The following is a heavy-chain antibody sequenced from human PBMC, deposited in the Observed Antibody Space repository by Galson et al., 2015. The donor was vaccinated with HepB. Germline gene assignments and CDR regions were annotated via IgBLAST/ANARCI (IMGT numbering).Heavy chain of an antibody. V-gene: IGHV3-33*01. Sequence: SLRLSCAASGFTFSSYGMHWVRQAPGKGLEWVAVIWYDGSNKYYADSVKGRFTISRDNSKNTLYLQMNSLRAEDTAVYYCAREGQDYGDYIHYYYYYYMDVWGKGTTVTVSS. D-gene: IGHD4-17*01. CDR2: IWYDGSNK. CDR1: GFTFSSYG. CDR3: AREGQDYGDYIHYYYYYYMDV. J-gene: IGHJ6*03.